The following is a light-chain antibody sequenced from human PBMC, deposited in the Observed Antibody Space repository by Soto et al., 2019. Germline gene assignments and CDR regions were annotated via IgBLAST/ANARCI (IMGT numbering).Light chain of an antibody. Sequence: EIVMTQSPATLSVSPGERATFSCRASQSLTTDLAWYQQRPGQAPRLLMYRASTRATGIPARFSGSGSGTEFTLTISSLQSEDFAVYYCQQYSDWPWTFGQGTKVDIK. CDR3: QQYSDWPWT. CDR1: QSLTTD. J-gene: IGKJ1*01. CDR2: RAS. V-gene: IGKV3-15*01.